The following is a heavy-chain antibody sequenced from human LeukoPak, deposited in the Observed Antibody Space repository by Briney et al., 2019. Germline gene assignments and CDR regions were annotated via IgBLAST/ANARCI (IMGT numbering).Heavy chain of an antibody. D-gene: IGHD3-16*01. J-gene: IGHJ3*01. CDR1: GYSISRGYS. Sequence: SETLSLTCAVSGYSISRGYSWGWIRQPPGKGLEWIGNMYHSESTHYNPSLKSRVTISADTSKNQFPLKLSSVTAADTAVYYCARFDHVWETHGMDAFDLWGQGTMVTVSS. CDR2: MYHSEST. V-gene: IGHV4-38-2*01. CDR3: ARFDHVWETHGMDAFDL.